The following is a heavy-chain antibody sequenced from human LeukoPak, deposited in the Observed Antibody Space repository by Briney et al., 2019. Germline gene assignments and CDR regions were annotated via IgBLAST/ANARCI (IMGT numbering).Heavy chain of an antibody. D-gene: IGHD3-3*01. J-gene: IGHJ6*02. CDR2: INHSGST. CDR3: ARDLWRDWRPIYGLDV. CDR1: GGSFSGYY. Sequence: SETLSLTCAVYGGSFSGYYWSWIRQPPGKGLEWIGEINHSGSTNYNPSLKSRVTISVDTSKNQFSLKLSSVTAADTAVYYCARDLWRDWRPIYGLDVWGQGTTVAVSS. V-gene: IGHV4-34*01.